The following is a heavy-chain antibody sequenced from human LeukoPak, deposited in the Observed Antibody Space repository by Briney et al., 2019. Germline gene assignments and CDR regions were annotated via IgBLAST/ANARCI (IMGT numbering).Heavy chain of an antibody. J-gene: IGHJ5*02. V-gene: IGHV3-20*01. Sequence: GGPLRLSCAASGFTFDDYAMHWVRQAPGKGLEWVSGINWNGGSTGYADSVKGRFAISRDNAKNSLYLQMNSLRAEDTALYHCARGLPLGYCSSTSCHGGWFDPWGQGTLVTVSS. D-gene: IGHD2-2*01. CDR3: ARGLPLGYCSSTSCHGGWFDP. CDR2: INWNGGST. CDR1: GFTFDDYA.